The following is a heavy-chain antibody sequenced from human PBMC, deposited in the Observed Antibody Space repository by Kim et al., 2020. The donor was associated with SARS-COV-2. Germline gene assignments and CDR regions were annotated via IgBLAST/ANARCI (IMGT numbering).Heavy chain of an antibody. CDR2: IYYSGST. J-gene: IGHJ4*02. Sequence: SETLSLTCTVSGGSISSYYWSWIRQPPGKGLEWIGYIYYSGSTNYNPSLKSRVTISVDTSKNQFSLKLSPVTAADTAVYYCARGGITIFGVVNAIDYWGQGTLVTVSS. CDR3: ARGGITIFGVVNAIDY. V-gene: IGHV4-59*13. D-gene: IGHD3-3*01. CDR1: GGSISSYY.